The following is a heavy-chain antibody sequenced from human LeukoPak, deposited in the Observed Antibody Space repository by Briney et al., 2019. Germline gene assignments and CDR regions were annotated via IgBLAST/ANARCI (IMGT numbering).Heavy chain of an antibody. J-gene: IGHJ5*02. D-gene: IGHD5-18*01. Sequence: KPSETLSLTCTVSGGSISSSSYYWGWIRQPPGKGLEWIVSIYYSGSTYYNPSLKSRVTISVDTSKNQFSLKLSSVTAADTAVYYCASPADTAPYGDWFDPWGQGTLVTVSS. CDR1: GGSISSSSYY. CDR3: ASPADTAPYGDWFDP. V-gene: IGHV4-39*01. CDR2: IYYSGST.